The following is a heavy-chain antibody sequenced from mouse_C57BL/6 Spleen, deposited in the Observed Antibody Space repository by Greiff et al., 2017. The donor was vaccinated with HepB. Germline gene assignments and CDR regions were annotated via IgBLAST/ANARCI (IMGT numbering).Heavy chain of an antibody. CDR2: INPNNGGT. CDR1: GYTFTDYY. Sequence: EVQLQQSGPELVKPGASVKISCKASGYTFTDYYMNWVKQSHGKSLEWIGDINPNNGGTSYNQKLQGKATLTVDKSSSTAYMELRSLTSEDSAVYYCARMGDGSSYGWFAYWGQGTLVTVSA. CDR3: ARMGDGSSYGWFAY. V-gene: IGHV1-26*01. D-gene: IGHD1-1*01. J-gene: IGHJ3*01.